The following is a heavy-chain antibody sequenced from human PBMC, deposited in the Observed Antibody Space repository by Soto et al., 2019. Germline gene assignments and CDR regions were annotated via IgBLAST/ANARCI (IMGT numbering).Heavy chain of an antibody. CDR3: ARTDCSSTSCYDYYYYGMDV. V-gene: IGHV1-3*01. J-gene: IGHJ6*02. CDR2: INPGNGDT. Sequence: ASVKVSCKTSGYSFTKYGLHWVRQAPGQRLEWMGWINPGNGDTKYSQKFQGRVTITRDTSATTAYMELSSLRSEDSAVFYCARTDCSSTSCYDYYYYGMDVWGQGTTVTVSS. D-gene: IGHD2-2*01. CDR1: GYSFTKYG.